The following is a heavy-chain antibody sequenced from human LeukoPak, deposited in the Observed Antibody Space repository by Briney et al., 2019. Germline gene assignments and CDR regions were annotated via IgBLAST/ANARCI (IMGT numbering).Heavy chain of an antibody. D-gene: IGHD3-3*01. J-gene: IGHJ4*02. CDR2: SWCSGTT. V-gene: IGHV4-39*01. CDR1: GGSISSSCYC. CDR3: ARLRFDFWSGYTHPSFDN. Sequence: PSETLSLTCTVSGGSISSSCYCWGWIPQPPGEGLGCIGCSWCSGTTYYNTSLKSRVTISVDTPKIQFSLTLTSAAATDSAVYFCARLRFDFWSGYTHPSFDNSGEGNPCSVSS.